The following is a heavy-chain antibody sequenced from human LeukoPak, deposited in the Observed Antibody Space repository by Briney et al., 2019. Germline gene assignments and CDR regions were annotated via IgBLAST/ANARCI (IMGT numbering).Heavy chain of an antibody. V-gene: IGHV1-2*02. CDR1: GYTFTGYY. J-gene: IGHJ4*02. Sequence: ASVKVSCKASGYTFTGYYMHWVRQAPGQGLEWMGWINPNSGGTNYAQKFQGRVTMTRDTSISTAYMELSRLRSDDTAVYYCAREGGDLGYCSSTSCYPDYWGQGTLVTVSS. CDR3: AREGGDLGYCSSTSCYPDY. D-gene: IGHD2-2*01. CDR2: INPNSGGT.